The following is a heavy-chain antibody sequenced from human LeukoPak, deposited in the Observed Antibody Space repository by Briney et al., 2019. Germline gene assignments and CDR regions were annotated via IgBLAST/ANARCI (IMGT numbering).Heavy chain of an antibody. CDR2: INPNSGGT. J-gene: IGHJ3*02. D-gene: IGHD5-18*01. V-gene: IGHV1-2*02. CDR1: GYTFTGYY. Sequence: ASVKVSCKASGYTFTGYYMHWVRQAPGQGLEWMGWINPNSGGTNYAQKFQGRVTMTRDTSISTAYMELSRLRSDDTAVYYCARGRSYGGYDAFDIWGQGTMVTVSS. CDR3: ARGRSYGGYDAFDI.